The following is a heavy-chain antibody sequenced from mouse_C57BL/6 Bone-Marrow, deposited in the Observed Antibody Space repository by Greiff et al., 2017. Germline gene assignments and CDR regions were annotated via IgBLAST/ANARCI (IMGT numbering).Heavy chain of an antibody. D-gene: IGHD2-3*01. Sequence: VQLKQPGAELVKPGASVKLSCKASGYTFTSYWMQWVKQRPGQGLEWIGEIDPSDSYTNYNQKFKGKATLTVDTSSSTAYMQLSSLTSEDSAVYYCARETDGSQYYFDYWGQGTTLTVSS. V-gene: IGHV1-50*01. CDR2: IDPSDSYT. CDR1: GYTFTSYW. CDR3: ARETDGSQYYFDY. J-gene: IGHJ2*01.